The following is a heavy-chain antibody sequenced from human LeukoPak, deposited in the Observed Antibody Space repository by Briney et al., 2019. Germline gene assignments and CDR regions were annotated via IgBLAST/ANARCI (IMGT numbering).Heavy chain of an antibody. Sequence: SVKVSCKASGGTFSSYAISWVRQAPGQGLEWMGRIIPILGIANYAQKFQGRVTITADKPTSTAYMELSSLRSEDTAVYYCGYSSSSGAFDIWGQGTMVTVSS. V-gene: IGHV1-69*04. CDR1: GGTFSSYA. D-gene: IGHD6-13*01. CDR3: GYSSSSGAFDI. J-gene: IGHJ3*02. CDR2: IIPILGIA.